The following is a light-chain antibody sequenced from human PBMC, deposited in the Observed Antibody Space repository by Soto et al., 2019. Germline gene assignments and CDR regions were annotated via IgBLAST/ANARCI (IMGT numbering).Light chain of an antibody. J-gene: IGKJ1*01. Sequence: EIVLTQSPATLSMSPGERATLSCWASQSVGSYLAWYQQKPGQAPRLLIYDASNSATGIPARFSGSGSGTDFTLTITSLEPEDFPVYYCQHRYNWPWTFGQGTKVEI. CDR3: QHRYNWPWT. CDR2: DAS. V-gene: IGKV3-11*01. CDR1: QSVGSY.